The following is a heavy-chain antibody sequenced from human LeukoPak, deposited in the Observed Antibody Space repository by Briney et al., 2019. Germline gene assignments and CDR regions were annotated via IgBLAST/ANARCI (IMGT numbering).Heavy chain of an antibody. CDR3: ARDLFVGATESRGDY. D-gene: IGHD1-26*01. Sequence: GGSLRLSCAASGFTFSSYGMHWVRQAPGKGLEWVAVISYDGSNKYYADSVKGRFTISRDNSKNTLYLQMNSLRAEDTAVYYCARDLFVGATESRGDYWGQGTLVTVSS. J-gene: IGHJ4*02. V-gene: IGHV3-30*03. CDR2: ISYDGSNK. CDR1: GFTFSSYG.